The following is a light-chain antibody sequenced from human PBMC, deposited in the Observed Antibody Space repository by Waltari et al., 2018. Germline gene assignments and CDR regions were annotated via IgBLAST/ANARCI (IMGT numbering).Light chain of an antibody. J-gene: IGKJ2*01. CDR3: QQYGNSRDT. Sequence: EIVLTQSPGTLSLSPGERATLSCRASQSVSSSYLAWYQHKPGQAPRLLIYDASSRATGIPDRFSGSGSGTDFTLTISGLEPEDFAVYYCQQYGNSRDTFGQGTKLEIK. CDR2: DAS. V-gene: IGKV3-20*01. CDR1: QSVSSSY.